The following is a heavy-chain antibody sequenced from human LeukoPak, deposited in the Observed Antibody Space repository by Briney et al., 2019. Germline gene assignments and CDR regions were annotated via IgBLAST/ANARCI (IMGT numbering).Heavy chain of an antibody. Sequence: GGSLRLSCAASGFTFSSYGMHWVRQAPGKGLEWVAVISYDGSNKYYADSVKGRFTISRDNSKNTLYLQMNSLRAEDTAVYYCAAGGDIAAAGTGVYWGQGTLVTVSS. J-gene: IGHJ4*02. CDR3: AAGGDIAAAGTGVY. V-gene: IGHV3-30*03. CDR1: GFTFSSYG. D-gene: IGHD6-13*01. CDR2: ISYDGSNK.